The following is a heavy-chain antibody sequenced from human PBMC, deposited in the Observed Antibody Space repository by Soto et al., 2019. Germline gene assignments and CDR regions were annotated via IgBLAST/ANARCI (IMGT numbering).Heavy chain of an antibody. J-gene: IGHJ4*02. V-gene: IGHV3-9*01. CDR2: ITWNNDRI. D-gene: IGHD1-7*01. CDR1: GFTFEDFD. Sequence: EVHLIESGGGLVQPGRSLRLSCAASGFTFEDFDMHWVRQPPGKGLEWVSTITWNNDRIAYADSVKGRVSISRDNAKKSLYLQMNSLRPEDTALYYCVKDRGWNYNFGYWGQGTLVTVSS. CDR3: VKDRGWNYNFGY.